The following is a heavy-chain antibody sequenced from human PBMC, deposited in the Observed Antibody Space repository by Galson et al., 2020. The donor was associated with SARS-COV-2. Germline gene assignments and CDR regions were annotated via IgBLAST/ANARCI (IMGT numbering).Heavy chain of an antibody. V-gene: IGHV3-23*01. CDR2: IGGGGIST. J-gene: IGHJ4*02. D-gene: IGHD6-19*01. CDR3: AQGGWLDQ. CDR1: GFIFHTYD. Sequence: GGSLRLSCAASGFIFHTYDMSWVRQAPGKGLEWVSSIGGGGISTHYADSVKGRFTISRDNSQNTLYLQMDSLRVEDTAVYFCAQGGWLDQWGQGSLVSVSS.